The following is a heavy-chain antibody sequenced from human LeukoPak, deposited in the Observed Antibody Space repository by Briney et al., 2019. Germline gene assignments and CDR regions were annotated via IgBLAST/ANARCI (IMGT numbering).Heavy chain of an antibody. V-gene: IGHV4-59*01. J-gene: IGHJ4*02. CDR2: IYYSGST. Sequence: SETLSLTCTVSGGSISSYYWSWIRQPPGKGLEWIGYIYYSGSTNYNPSLKSRVTISVDTSKNQFSLKLSSVTAADTAVYYCARMTYSSGWGGFDYWGQGTLVTASS. CDR1: GGSISSYY. D-gene: IGHD6-19*01. CDR3: ARMTYSSGWGGFDY.